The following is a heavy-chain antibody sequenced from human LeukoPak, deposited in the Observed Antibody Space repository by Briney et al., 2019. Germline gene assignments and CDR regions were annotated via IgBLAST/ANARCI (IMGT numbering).Heavy chain of an antibody. CDR3: ARIKQWPLFDY. CDR2: IFPGDSDT. CDR1: GYTFTTYW. J-gene: IGHJ4*02. D-gene: IGHD6-19*01. V-gene: IGHV5-51*01. Sequence: GESLRISCKGSGYTFTTYWIAWVRQMPGKGLEWMGIIFPGDSDTIYSPSFQGQVTISADKSISTAYLQWSSLKASDTAMYYCARIKQWPLFDYWGQGTLVTVSS.